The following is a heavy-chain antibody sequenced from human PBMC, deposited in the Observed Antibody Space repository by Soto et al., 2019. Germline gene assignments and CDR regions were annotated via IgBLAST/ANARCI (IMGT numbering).Heavy chain of an antibody. D-gene: IGHD1-1*01. CDR3: ARNLGTNNWYEAFDP. Sequence: SETLSLTCAVSGGSVSSGGYSWSWIRQPPGKGLEWIGYIYHSGSTYYNPSLKSRVTISLDTSKSQYSLKVTSLAAADTAVYYCARNLGTNNWYEAFDPWGQGTLVTVSS. V-gene: IGHV4-30-2*02. J-gene: IGHJ5*02. CDR2: IYHSGST. CDR1: GGSVSSGGYS.